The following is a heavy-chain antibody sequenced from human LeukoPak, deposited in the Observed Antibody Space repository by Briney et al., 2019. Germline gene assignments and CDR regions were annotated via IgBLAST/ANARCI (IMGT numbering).Heavy chain of an antibody. CDR3: ARDLYYASGSYPPSAFDI. J-gene: IGHJ3*02. CDR1: GFTVSSNY. CDR2: IKQDGSEK. Sequence: GGSLRLSCAASGFTVSSNYMSWVRQAPGRGLEWVANIKQDGSEKYYVDSVKGRFTISRDNAKNSLYLQMNSLRAEDTAVYYCARDLYYASGSYPPSAFDIWGQGTMVTVSS. D-gene: IGHD3-10*01. V-gene: IGHV3-7*01.